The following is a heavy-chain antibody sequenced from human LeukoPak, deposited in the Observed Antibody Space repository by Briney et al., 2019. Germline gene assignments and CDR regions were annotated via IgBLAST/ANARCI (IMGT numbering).Heavy chain of an antibody. CDR3: ARDYDILTTGWFDP. J-gene: IGHJ5*02. CDR1: GNSFTRYY. Sequence: APVKVSCKASGNSFTRYYMHWVRQAPGQGLEWTGIINPSGGSTSYAQKFQGRVTVTRDTSTSTVYMELSSLRSEDTAVYYCARDYDILTTGWFDPWGQGTLVTVSS. D-gene: IGHD3-9*01. V-gene: IGHV1-46*01. CDR2: INPSGGST.